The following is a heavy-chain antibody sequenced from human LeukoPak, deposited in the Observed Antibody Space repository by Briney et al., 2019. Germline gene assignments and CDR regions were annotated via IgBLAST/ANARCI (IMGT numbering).Heavy chain of an antibody. D-gene: IGHD6-13*01. CDR2: ISGSGGST. J-gene: IGHJ4*02. CDR1: GFTFSSYA. Sequence: GGSLRLSCAASGFTFSSYAMSWVRQAPGKGLEWVSAISGSGGSTYYADSVKGRFTISRDNSKNTLYLQMNSLRAEDTAVYYCAKDRGGQTAGTPQDYWGQGTLVTVSS. CDR3: AKDRGGQTAGTPQDY. V-gene: IGHV3-23*01.